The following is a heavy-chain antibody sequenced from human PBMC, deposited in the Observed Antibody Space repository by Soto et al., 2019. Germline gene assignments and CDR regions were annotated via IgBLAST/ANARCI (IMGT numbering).Heavy chain of an antibody. J-gene: IGHJ4*02. CDR2: VRFDAINK. V-gene: IGHV3-30*02. D-gene: IGHD2-21*02. CDR1: GFAFSSYD. CDR3: AKLPNCGGDCYFDY. Sequence: QVQLVESGGGVVQPGGSLRLSCATSGFAFSSYDMHWVRQAPGKGLEWVAVVRFDAINKYYADSVKGRFTISRDNSKSMVYLQMNSLRPDDTAVYYCAKLPNCGGDCYFDYWGQGTLVTVSS.